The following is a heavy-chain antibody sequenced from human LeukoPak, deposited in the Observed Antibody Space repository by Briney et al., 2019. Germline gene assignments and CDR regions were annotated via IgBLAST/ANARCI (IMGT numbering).Heavy chain of an antibody. CDR1: GFTFSSYS. CDR2: ISSSSSYI. V-gene: IGHV3-21*01. Sequence: GGSLTLSCAASGFTFSSYSMNWVRQAPGKGLEWVSSISSSSSYIYYADSVKGRFTISRDNAKNSLYLQMNSLRAEDTAVYYCARDTGSSSWYGLGGQGTLVTVSS. CDR3: ARDTGSSSWYGL. J-gene: IGHJ4*02. D-gene: IGHD6-13*01.